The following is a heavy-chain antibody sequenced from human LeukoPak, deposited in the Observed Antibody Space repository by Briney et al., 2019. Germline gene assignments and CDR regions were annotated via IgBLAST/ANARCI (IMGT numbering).Heavy chain of an antibody. CDR2: IYHSGSA. CDR1: GYSISSVDY. Sequence: PSETLPLTCTVSGYSISSVDYWGWIRQPPGKGLEWIGSIYHSGSAYYNPSLKSRVTISVDTSKNQFSLKLNSVTAADTAVYYCAREVVDSTTFLRGWFDPWGQGTLVTVSS. V-gene: IGHV4-38-2*02. D-gene: IGHD2-15*01. J-gene: IGHJ5*02. CDR3: AREVVDSTTFLRGWFDP.